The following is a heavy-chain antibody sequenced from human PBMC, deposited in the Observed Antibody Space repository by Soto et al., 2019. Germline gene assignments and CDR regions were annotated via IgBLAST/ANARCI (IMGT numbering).Heavy chain of an antibody. D-gene: IGHD5-12*01. CDR3: ARQKGYISGPKKLDY. Sequence: PXETLYLRCTFSGASISRGDCFVFWIRQSPGKGLEWIGYIYDSGSSYYNPPLKSRVTMSVDTSKNQFSLKLRSVTAADTAVYYCARQKGYISGPKKLDYSGQGTLVTVSS. V-gene: IGHV4-30-4*01. J-gene: IGHJ4*02. CDR2: IYDSGSS. CDR1: GASISRGDCF.